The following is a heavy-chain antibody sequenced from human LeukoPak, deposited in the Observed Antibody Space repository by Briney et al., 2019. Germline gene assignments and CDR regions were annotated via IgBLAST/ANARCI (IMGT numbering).Heavy chain of an antibody. CDR2: INLNGASI. CDR3: ARGGAAAGNDAFDI. Sequence: GGSLRLSCAASRFTFEDYGMTWVRQAPGKGLVWVSGINLNGASIGYADSVKGRFTISRDNAKNSLSPQMNSLRVEDTALYYCARGGAAAGNDAFDIWGQGTMVTVSS. CDR1: RFTFEDYG. J-gene: IGHJ3*02. D-gene: IGHD6-13*01. V-gene: IGHV3-20*04.